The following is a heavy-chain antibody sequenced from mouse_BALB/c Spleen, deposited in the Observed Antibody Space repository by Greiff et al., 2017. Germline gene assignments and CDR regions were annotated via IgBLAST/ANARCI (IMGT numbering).Heavy chain of an antibody. CDR1: GFAFSSYD. V-gene: IGHV5-12-1*01. Sequence: EVKLMESGGGLVKPGGSLKLSCAASGFAFSSYDMSWVRQTPEKRLEWVAYISSGGGSTYYPDTVKGRFTISRDNAKNTLYLQMSSLKSEDTAMYYCARHKYGNGYFDVWGAGTTVTVSS. CDR3: ARHKYGNGYFDV. CDR2: ISSGGGST. J-gene: IGHJ1*01. D-gene: IGHD2-10*02.